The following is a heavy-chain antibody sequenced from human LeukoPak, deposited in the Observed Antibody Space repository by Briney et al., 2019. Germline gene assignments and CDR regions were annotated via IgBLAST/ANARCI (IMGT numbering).Heavy chain of an antibody. CDR2: IIPIFGTA. D-gene: IGHD4-11*01. J-gene: IGHJ6*02. V-gene: IGHV1-69*01. Sequence: ASVKVSCKASGGTFSTYAISWVRQAPGQGLEWMGGIIPIFGTANYAQKFQGRVRITADESTSTAYMELSSLRSEDTAVYYCARAIPPNTVPSHAYGMDVWGQGTTVTVSS. CDR1: GGTFSTYA. CDR3: ARAIPPNTVPSHAYGMDV.